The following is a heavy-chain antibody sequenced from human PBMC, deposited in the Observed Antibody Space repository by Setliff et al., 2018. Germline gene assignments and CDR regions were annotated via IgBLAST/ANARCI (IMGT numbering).Heavy chain of an antibody. CDR3: ARDLGGLHLTMYHFDY. CDR1: GYTFTSYG. V-gene: IGHV1-18*01. Sequence: GASVKVSCKASGYTFTSYGISWVRQAPGQGLEWMGWISAYNGNTNYAQKLQGRVTMTTDTSTSTAYTELRSLRSDDTAVYYCARDLGGLHLTMYHFDYWGQGTLVTVSS. D-gene: IGHD3-10*02. J-gene: IGHJ4*02. CDR2: ISAYNGNT.